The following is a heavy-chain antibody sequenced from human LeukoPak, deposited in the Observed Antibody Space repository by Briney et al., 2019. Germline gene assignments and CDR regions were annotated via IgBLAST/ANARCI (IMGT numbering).Heavy chain of an antibody. CDR3: ARRGAARRYDGMDV. CDR1: GGSVSSYY. V-gene: IGHV4-59*02. J-gene: IGHJ6*02. D-gene: IGHD6-6*01. Sequence: SETLSLTCTVSGGSVSSYYWSWIRQPPGKGLEWIGYIYYAGSGNNSPSLKSRVTMSVDTSKNQFSLRLNSVTAADTAVYYCARRGAARRYDGMDVWGQGTTVTVSS. CDR2: IYYAGSG.